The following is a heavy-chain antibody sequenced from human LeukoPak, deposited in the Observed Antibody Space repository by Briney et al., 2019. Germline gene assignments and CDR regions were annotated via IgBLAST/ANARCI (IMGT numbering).Heavy chain of an antibody. V-gene: IGHV4-39*07. CDR3: ARGAVVGYNWFDP. D-gene: IGHD2-15*01. J-gene: IGHJ5*02. CDR1: GGSISSSSYY. Sequence: SETLSLTCTVSGGSISSSSYYWGWIRQPPGKGLEWIGSIYYSGSTYYNPSLKSRVTISVDTSKNQFSLKLGSVTAADTAVYYCARGAVVGYNWFDPWGQGTLVTVSS. CDR2: IYYSGST.